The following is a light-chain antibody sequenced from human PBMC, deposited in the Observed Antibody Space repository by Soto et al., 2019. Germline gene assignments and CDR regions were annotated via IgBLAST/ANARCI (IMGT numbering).Light chain of an antibody. J-gene: IGLJ1*01. CDR3: TSYTSSNTYV. Sequence: QSVLTQPASVSGSPGQSITISCTGTSSDVGDYNYVSWYQQHPGKAPKLMIYEVSNRPSGVPNRFSGSKSGNTASLTISGLQAEDEADYYCTSYTSSNTYVFGTGTKLTVL. CDR1: SSDVGDYNY. V-gene: IGLV2-14*01. CDR2: EVS.